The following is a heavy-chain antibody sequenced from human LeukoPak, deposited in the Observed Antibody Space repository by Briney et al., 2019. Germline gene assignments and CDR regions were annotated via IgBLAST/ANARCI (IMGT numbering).Heavy chain of an antibody. Sequence: PGGSLRLSCAASGFTFSIYGMHWVRQAPGKGLEWVAVIWYDASNKYYADSVKGRFTISRDNSKNTLFLQMNSLRDDDTAVYYCVRGVGVSRFNYFDPWGQGTLVIVSS. J-gene: IGHJ5*02. CDR1: GFTFSIYG. CDR3: VRGVGVSRFNYFDP. CDR2: IWYDASNK. V-gene: IGHV3-33*01. D-gene: IGHD6-13*01.